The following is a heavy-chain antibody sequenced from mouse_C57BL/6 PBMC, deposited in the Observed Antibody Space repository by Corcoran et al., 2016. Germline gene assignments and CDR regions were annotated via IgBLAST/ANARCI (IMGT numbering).Heavy chain of an antibody. CDR1: GYTFTDYY. D-gene: IGHD2-4*01. V-gene: IGHV1-26*01. J-gene: IGHJ3*01. CDR2: INPNNGGT. CDR3: ARYDYDGGAFAY. Sequence: EVQLQQSGPELVKPGASVKISCKASGYTFTDYYMNWVKQSHGKSLEWIGDINPNNGGTSYNQKFKGKATLTVDKSSSTAYMELRSLTSEDSAVYYCARYDYDGGAFAYWGQGTLVTVSA.